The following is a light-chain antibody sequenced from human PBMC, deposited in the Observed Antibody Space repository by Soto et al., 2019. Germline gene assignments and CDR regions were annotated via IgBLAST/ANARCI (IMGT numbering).Light chain of an antibody. J-gene: IGLJ3*02. V-gene: IGLV2-14*01. CDR1: SSDVGGYNY. Sequence: QSALTQPASVSGSPGQSITISCTGTSSDVGGYNYVSWYQQHPGKAPKLVIFGNRNRPSGVPERFSGSKSGTSASLAITGLQAEDEADYYCQAYDYILTAAVFGGGTKLTVL. CDR2: GNR. CDR3: QAYDYILTAAV.